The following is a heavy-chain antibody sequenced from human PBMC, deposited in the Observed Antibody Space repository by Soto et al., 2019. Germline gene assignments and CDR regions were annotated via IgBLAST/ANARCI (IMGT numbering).Heavy chain of an antibody. D-gene: IGHD3-16*01. J-gene: IGHJ3*02. CDR2: ISYDGSNK. CDR3: AREDYAKGGAFDI. CDR1: GFTFSSYA. Sequence: QVQLVESGGGVVQPGRSLRLSCAASGFTFSSYAMHWVRQAPGKGLEWVAVISYDGSNKYYADSVKGRFTISRDNSKNTLYLQMNSLRAEDTAVYYCAREDYAKGGAFDIWGQGTMVTVSS. V-gene: IGHV3-30-3*01.